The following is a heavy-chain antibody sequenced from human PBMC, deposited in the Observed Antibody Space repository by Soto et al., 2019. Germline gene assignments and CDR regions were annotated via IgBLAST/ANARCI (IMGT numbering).Heavy chain of an antibody. CDR3: ARALGSGYDFGVDAFDI. D-gene: IGHD5-12*01. Sequence: QVQLQESGPGLVKPSQTLSLTCTVSGGSISSGDYYWSWIRQPPGKGLEWIGYIYYSGSTYYNPSLKSRVTISVDTSKNQFSLKLSSVTAADTAVYYCARALGSGYDFGVDAFDIWGQGTMVTVSS. CDR2: IYYSGST. V-gene: IGHV4-30-4*01. CDR1: GGSISSGDYY. J-gene: IGHJ3*02.